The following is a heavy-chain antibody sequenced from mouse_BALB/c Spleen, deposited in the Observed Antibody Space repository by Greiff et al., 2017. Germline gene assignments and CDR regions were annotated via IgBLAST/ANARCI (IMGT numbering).Heavy chain of an antibody. CDR3: ARSSYWYFDV. CDR1: GYTFTSYW. J-gene: IGHJ1*01. V-gene: IGHV1-7*01. Sequence: VQLKESGAELAKPGASVKMSCKASGYTFTSYWMHWVKQRPGQGLEWIGYINPSTGYTEYNQKFKDKATLTADKSSSTAYMQLSSLTSEDSAVYYCARSSYWYFDVWGAGTTVTVSS. CDR2: INPSTGYT.